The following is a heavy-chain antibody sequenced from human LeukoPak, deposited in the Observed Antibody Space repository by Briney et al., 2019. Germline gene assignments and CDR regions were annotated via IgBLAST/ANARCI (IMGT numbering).Heavy chain of an antibody. D-gene: IGHD6-19*01. CDR2: IIPIFGTA. CDR1: GGTFSSYA. J-gene: IGHJ4*02. Sequence: GASVKVSCKASGGTFSSYAISWVRQAPGQGLEWMGGIIPIFGTANYAQKFQGRVTITADESTSTAYMELSSLRSEDTAVYYCASRLSSGWYSGRDYFDYWGQETLVTVSS. V-gene: IGHV1-69*13. CDR3: ASRLSSGWYSGRDYFDY.